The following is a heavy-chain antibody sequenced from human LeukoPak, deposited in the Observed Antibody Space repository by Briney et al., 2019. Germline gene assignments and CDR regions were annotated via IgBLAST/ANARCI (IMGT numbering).Heavy chain of an antibody. CDR2: IYTSGST. V-gene: IGHV4-59*10. Sequence: SETLSLTCAVYGGSFSGYYWSWIRQPAGKGLEWIGRIYTSGSTNYNPSLKSRVTMSVDTSKNQFSLKLSSVTAADTAVYYCARGGILWFGELSPTSFDIWGQGTMVTVSS. D-gene: IGHD3-10*01. J-gene: IGHJ3*02. CDR1: GGSFSGYY. CDR3: ARGGILWFGELSPTSFDI.